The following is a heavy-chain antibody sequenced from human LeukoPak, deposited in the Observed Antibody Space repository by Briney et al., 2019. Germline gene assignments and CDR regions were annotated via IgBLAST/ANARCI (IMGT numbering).Heavy chain of an antibody. CDR2: ISYDGSNK. Sequence: GGSLRLSCAASGFTFSSYAMHWVRQAPGKGLEWVAVISYDGSNKYYADSVKGRFTISRDNSKNTLYLQMNSLRAEDTAVYYCARDKQWLGFDYWGQGTLVTVSS. CDR3: ARDKQWLGFDY. J-gene: IGHJ4*02. CDR1: GFTFSSYA. D-gene: IGHD6-19*01. V-gene: IGHV3-30-3*01.